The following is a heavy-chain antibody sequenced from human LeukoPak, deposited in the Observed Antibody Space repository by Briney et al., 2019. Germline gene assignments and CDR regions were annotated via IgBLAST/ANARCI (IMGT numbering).Heavy chain of an antibody. CDR2: TFAGYSYT. D-gene: IGHD3-22*01. CDR3: ARPHSAYELSFDP. J-gene: IGHJ5*02. Sequence: GESLKISCQSSGYNFTPYWIVWVRQMPGKGLEWMGITFAGYSYTIYSPSFQGQVTISVDKSISTTYLHWSSLKASDTAIYYCARPHSAYELSFDPWGQGTLVTVSS. V-gene: IGHV5-51*01. CDR1: GYNFTPYW.